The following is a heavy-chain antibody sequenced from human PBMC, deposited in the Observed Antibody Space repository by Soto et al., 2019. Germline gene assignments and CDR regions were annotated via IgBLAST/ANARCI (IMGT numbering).Heavy chain of an antibody. D-gene: IGHD2-15*01. CDR1: GFSLRTSGVG. J-gene: IGHJ5*02. Sequence: SGPTLVNPTQTLTLTCIFSGFSLRTSGVGVGWIRQPPGKALEWLGFIYWNDDKRYSPSLKSRLTITKDTSKNQVVLTMTNMDPVDTATYYCALDVEGGCCSSWFDPWGQGTLVTVSS. V-gene: IGHV2-5*01. CDR2: IYWNDDK. CDR3: ALDVEGGCCSSWFDP.